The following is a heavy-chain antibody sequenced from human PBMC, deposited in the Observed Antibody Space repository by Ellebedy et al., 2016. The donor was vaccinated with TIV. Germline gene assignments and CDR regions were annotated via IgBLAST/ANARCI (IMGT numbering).Heavy chain of an antibody. CDR2: INQDATKT. CDR1: GFSFRNYW. J-gene: IGHJ3*02. D-gene: IGHD4-17*01. Sequence: GGSLRLSCAASGFSFRNYWMTWVRQAPGKGLEWVANINQDATKTFYVDSVEGRFTISRDNAKKSLFLQMNSLGVEDTAVYYCATDGSYGDYLSPAHASVMWGQGTLVSVSS. V-gene: IGHV3-7*01. CDR3: ATDGSYGDYLSPAHASVM.